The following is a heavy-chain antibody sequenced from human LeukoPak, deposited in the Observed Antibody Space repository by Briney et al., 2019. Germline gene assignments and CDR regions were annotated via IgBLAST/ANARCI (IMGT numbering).Heavy chain of an antibody. V-gene: IGHV4-59*12. J-gene: IGHJ5*02. CDR1: SDSISSNY. Sequence: SETLSLTCTVSSDSISSNYWTWIRQPPGKGLEWIGHIQHSGSTNYNSSLKSRVTISVDTSRKQFSLKLSSVTAADTAVYYCARGRSKRDSWGQGTLVTVSS. CDR3: ARGRSKRDS. CDR2: IQHSGST.